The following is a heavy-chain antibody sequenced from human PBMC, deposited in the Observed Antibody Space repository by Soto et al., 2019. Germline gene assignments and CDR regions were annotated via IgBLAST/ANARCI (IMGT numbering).Heavy chain of an antibody. D-gene: IGHD3-10*01. CDR3: AREGGDIYYYGSGSYHTGYYYYGMDV. J-gene: IGHJ6*01. CDR2: IIPIFGTA. Sequence: SVKVSCKASGGTFSSYAISWVRQAPGQGLEWMGGIIPIFGTANYAQKFQGRVTITADESTSTAYMELSSLRSEDTAVYYCAREGGDIYYYGSGSYHTGYYYYGMDVWGQGTMVTVSS. V-gene: IGHV1-69*13. CDR1: GGTFSSYA.